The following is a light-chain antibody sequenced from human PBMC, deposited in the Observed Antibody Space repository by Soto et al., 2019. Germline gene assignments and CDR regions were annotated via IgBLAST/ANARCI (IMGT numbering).Light chain of an antibody. CDR2: AAS. CDR1: HSVSNY. CDR3: QXRFDWPKIT. J-gene: IGKJ5*01. Sequence: EIVLTQSPATLSLSPGEIVTLSGRASHSVSNYLSWYHQKPVQAPRLPVSAASNRATGIPDRFSGSGSGTDFTLTISSPEPEDFGVCYCQXRFDWPKITVGQGPRLEI. V-gene: IGKV3-11*01.